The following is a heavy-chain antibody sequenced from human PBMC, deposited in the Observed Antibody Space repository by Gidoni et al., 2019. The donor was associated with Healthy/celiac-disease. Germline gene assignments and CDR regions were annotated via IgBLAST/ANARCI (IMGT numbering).Heavy chain of an antibody. CDR2: ISSSGSTI. J-gene: IGHJ5*02. D-gene: IGHD4-17*01. V-gene: IGHV3-48*03. Sequence: EVQLVESGGGLVQPGGSLRLSCAASGFTFSSYEMNWVRQAPGKGLEWVSYISSSGSTIYYADSVKGRFTISRDNAKNSLYLQMNSLRAEDTAVYYCAGVGGDPILNNWFDPWGQGTLVTVSS. CDR1: GFTFSSYE. CDR3: AGVGGDPILNNWFDP.